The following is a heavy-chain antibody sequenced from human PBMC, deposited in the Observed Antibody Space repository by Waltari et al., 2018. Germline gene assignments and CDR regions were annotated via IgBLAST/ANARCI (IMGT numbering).Heavy chain of an antibody. CDR1: GFRFRSYA. J-gene: IGHJ4*02. Sequence: QVQLVESGGGVVHPGRSLRRSCAAYGFRFRSYAMHWVRQAPGQGMELLAIRSSDGSHDYYAESVKGRFSISRDNSNNTLYLQMNNLTVEDMAVYYCARELILTGFARGLLYWGQGTLVTVSS. D-gene: IGHD3-9*01. CDR3: ARELILTGFARGLLY. CDR2: RSSDGSHD. V-gene: IGHV3-30*04.